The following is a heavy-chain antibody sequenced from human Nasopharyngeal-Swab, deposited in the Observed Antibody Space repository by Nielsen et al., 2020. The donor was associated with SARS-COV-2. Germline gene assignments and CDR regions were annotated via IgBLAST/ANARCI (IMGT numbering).Heavy chain of an antibody. V-gene: IGHV6-1*01. CDR1: GDSVSSNSAA. J-gene: IGHJ4*02. Sequence: SETLSLTCAISGDSVSSNSAAWTWIRQSPSRGLEWLGRTYFRSKWLNDYAVSVNSRITINQDTSRNQFSLQLNSVTPEDTAIYYCARGSGTYSDYFDYWGQGTLVSVSS. D-gene: IGHD1-26*01. CDR2: TYFRSKWLN. CDR3: ARGSGTYSDYFDY.